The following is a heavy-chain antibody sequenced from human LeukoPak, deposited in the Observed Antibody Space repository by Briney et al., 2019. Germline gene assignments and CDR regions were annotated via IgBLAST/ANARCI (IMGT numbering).Heavy chain of an antibody. V-gene: IGHV1-18*04. Sequence: ASVKVSCKASGYTFTGYYMHWVRQAPGQGLEWMGWISAYNGNTNYAQKLQGRVTMTTDTSTSTAYMELRSLRSDDTAVYYCARTRVWDIVVVPAATNWFDPWGQGTLVTVSS. CDR2: ISAYNGNT. J-gene: IGHJ5*02. CDR3: ARTRVWDIVVVPAATNWFDP. D-gene: IGHD2-2*01. CDR1: GYTFTGYY.